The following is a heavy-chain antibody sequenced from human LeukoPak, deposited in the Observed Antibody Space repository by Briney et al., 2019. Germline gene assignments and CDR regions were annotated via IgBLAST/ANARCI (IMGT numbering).Heavy chain of an antibody. CDR1: GFNFDDYV. V-gene: IGHV3-20*04. J-gene: IGHJ5*02. CDR3: ARDGSGWSNWFDP. Sequence: GGSLRLSGAASGFNFDDYVMSWVRQVPGKGLEWVSRINSNGGDTRYADSVKGRFTISRGNAINTLYLEMNSLRAEDTALYYCARDGSGWSNWFDPWGQGTLVTVSS. D-gene: IGHD6-19*01. CDR2: INSNGGDT.